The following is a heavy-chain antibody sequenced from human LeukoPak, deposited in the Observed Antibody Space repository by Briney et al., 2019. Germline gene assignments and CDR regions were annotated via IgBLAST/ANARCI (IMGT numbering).Heavy chain of an antibody. CDR2: IIPIFGTA. V-gene: IGHV1-69*13. CDR1: GGTFSSYA. D-gene: IGHD2-21*02. CDR3: ARGPQAYCGGDCYSAEYFQH. Sequence: SVTVSCKASGGTFSSYAISWVRQAPGQGLEWMGGIIPIFGTANYAQKFQGRVTITADESTSTAYMELSSLRSEDTAVYYCARGPQAYCGGDCYSAEYFQHWGQGTLVTVSS. J-gene: IGHJ1*01.